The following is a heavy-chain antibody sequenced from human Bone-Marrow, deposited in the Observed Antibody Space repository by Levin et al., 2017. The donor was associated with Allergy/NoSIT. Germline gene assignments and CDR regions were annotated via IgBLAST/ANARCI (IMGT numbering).Heavy chain of an antibody. CDR1: EYSFINSY. J-gene: IGHJ4*02. CDR3: ATEGTHVDQRLGFFDQ. V-gene: IGHV1-46*01. CDR2: ITPAGSAS. D-gene: IGHD2-2*01. Sequence: ASVKVSCKASEYSFINSYIHWVRQAPGQGFEWMAVITPAGSASASAQKFQGRVSVTRDASTTTLYMELTSLTRDDTAVYFCATEGTHVDQRLGFFDQWGQGTLVIVSS.